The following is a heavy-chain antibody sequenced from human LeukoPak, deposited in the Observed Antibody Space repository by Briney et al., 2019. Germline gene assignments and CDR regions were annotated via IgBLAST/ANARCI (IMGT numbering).Heavy chain of an antibody. CDR2: ISHDGSNK. V-gene: IGHV3-30*03. D-gene: IGHD4-23*01. J-gene: IGHJ4*02. CDR3: ARRAGGYSHPYDY. CDR1: GFTFSIHG. Sequence: PGGSLRLSCAASGFTFSIHGMYWVRQAPGKGLEWVAFISHDGSNKYYANSVRGRFTISRDNSKNTLYLQMNSLRAEDTAVYYCARRAGGYSHPYDYWGQGTLVTVSS.